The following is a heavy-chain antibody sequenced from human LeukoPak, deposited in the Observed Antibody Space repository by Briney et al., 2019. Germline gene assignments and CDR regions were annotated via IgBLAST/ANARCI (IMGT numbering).Heavy chain of an antibody. Sequence: PGGSLTLSCAASGFTFSTYTMNWVRQAPGEGLEWVSSISSSSSYIYYADSVNGRFTISRDNAKNSLYLQMNTLRADDTALYYCSRWGDRRGAAFDIWGQGTMVTVSS. CDR1: GFTFSTYT. D-gene: IGHD2-15*01. CDR2: ISSSSSYI. CDR3: SRWGDRRGAAFDI. V-gene: IGHV3-21*01. J-gene: IGHJ3*02.